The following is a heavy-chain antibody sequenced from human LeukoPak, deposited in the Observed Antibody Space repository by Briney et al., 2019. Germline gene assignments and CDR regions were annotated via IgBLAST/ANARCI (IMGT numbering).Heavy chain of an antibody. J-gene: IGHJ4*02. CDR3: ATQNNEFVSYYFDY. Sequence: PGGSLRLSCAASGFIFSKYGIHWVRQAPGKGLEWVAFIRSDGSNKYYADSVKGRFTISGDKSKNTLYLEMYSLRAEDTAVYYCATQNNEFVSYYFDYWGQGTLVTVSS. D-gene: IGHD2-8*01. CDR1: GFIFSKYG. CDR2: IRSDGSNK. V-gene: IGHV3-30*02.